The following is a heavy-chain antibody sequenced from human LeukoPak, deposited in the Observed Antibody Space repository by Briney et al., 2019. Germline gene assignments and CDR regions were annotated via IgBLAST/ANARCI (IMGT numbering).Heavy chain of an antibody. J-gene: IGHJ5*02. D-gene: IGHD3-22*01. CDR2: ISYDGSNK. CDR1: GFTFSSYG. Sequence: GGSLRLSCAASGFTFSSYGMHWVRQAPGKGLEWVAVISYDGSNKYYADSVKGRFTISRDNSKNTLYLQMNSLRAEDTAVYYCAKVTEYYYDSSGPPGSTWGQGTLVTVSS. CDR3: AKVTEYYYDSSGPPGST. V-gene: IGHV3-30*18.